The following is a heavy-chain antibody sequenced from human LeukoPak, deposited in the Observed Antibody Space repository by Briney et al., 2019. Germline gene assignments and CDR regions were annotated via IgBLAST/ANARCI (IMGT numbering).Heavy chain of an antibody. CDR3: ARLWFGELFEGGFGP. Sequence: PSETLSLTCTVSGGSISSYYWSWIRQPPGKGLEWIGYIYTSGSTNYNPSLKSRVTISVDTSKNQFSLKLSSVTAADTAVYYCARLWFGELFEGGFGPWGQGTLVTVSS. CDR2: IYTSGST. V-gene: IGHV4-4*09. CDR1: GGSISSYY. D-gene: IGHD3-10*01. J-gene: IGHJ5*02.